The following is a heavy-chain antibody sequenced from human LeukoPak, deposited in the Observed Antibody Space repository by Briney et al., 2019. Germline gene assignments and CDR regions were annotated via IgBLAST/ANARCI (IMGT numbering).Heavy chain of an antibody. CDR1: GYTFTSYY. V-gene: IGHV1-46*01. CDR3: ARDRVITIFCLHGMDV. CDR2: INPSGGST. Sequence: ASVKVSCKASGYTFTSYYMHWVRQAPGQGLEWMGIINPSGGSTSYVQKFQGRVTMTRDTSTSTVYMELSSLRSEDTAVYYCARDRVITIFCLHGMDVWGQGTTVTVSS. J-gene: IGHJ6*02. D-gene: IGHD3-9*01.